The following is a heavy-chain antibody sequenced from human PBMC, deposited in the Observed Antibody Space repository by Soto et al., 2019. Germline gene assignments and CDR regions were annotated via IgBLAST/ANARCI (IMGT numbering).Heavy chain of an antibody. CDR3: ARQFVVVPAAMWANYYYYGMDV. V-gene: IGHV5-51*01. Sequence: GESLKISCKGSGYSFTSYSIGEVRQMPGKGLEWMGIIYPGDSDTRYSPSFQGQVTISADKSISTAYLQWSSLKASDTAMYYCARQFVVVPAAMWANYYYYGMDVWGQGTTVTVS. J-gene: IGHJ6*02. CDR1: GYSFTSYS. D-gene: IGHD2-2*01. CDR2: IYPGDSDT.